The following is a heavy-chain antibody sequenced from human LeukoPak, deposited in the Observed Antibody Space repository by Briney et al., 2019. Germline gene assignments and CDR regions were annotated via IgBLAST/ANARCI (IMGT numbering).Heavy chain of an antibody. D-gene: IGHD6-6*01. J-gene: IGHJ4*02. CDR2: INHSGST. CDR3: ARVGSSPPYLDY. V-gene: IGHV4-34*01. Sequence: SETLSLTCAVYGGSFSGYYWSWIRQPPGKGLEWIGEINHSGSTNYNPSLKSRVTISVDTSKNQFSLKLSSVTAADTAVYYCARVGSSPPYLDYWGQGTLVTVSS. CDR1: GGSFSGYY.